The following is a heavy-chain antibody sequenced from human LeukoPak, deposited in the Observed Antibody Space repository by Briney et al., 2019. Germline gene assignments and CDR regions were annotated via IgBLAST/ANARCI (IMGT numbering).Heavy chain of an antibody. CDR3: ARDVCSSTSGCYYYGMDV. CDR2: ISSSSSYI. V-gene: IGHV3-21*01. D-gene: IGHD2-2*01. CDR1: GFTFSSYS. Sequence: PGGSLRPSCAASGFTFSSYSMNWVRQAPGKGLEWVSSISSSSSYIYYADSVKGRFTISRDNAKNSLYLQMNSLRAEDTAVYYCARDVCSSTSGCYYYGMDVWGQGTTVTVSS. J-gene: IGHJ6*02.